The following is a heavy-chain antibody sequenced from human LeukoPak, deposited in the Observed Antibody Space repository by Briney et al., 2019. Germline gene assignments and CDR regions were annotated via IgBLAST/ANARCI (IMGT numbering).Heavy chain of an antibody. CDR3: ARDFDGYFDY. J-gene: IGHJ4*02. CDR2: ISYDGSNK. D-gene: IGHD3-9*01. CDR1: GFIFSNYA. V-gene: IGHV3-30*04. Sequence: AGGSLRLSCATSGFIFSNYAVNWVRQAPGKGLEWVAVISYDGSNKYYADSVKGRFTISRDNSKNTLYLQMNSLRAEDTAVYYCARDFDGYFDYWGQGTLVTVSS.